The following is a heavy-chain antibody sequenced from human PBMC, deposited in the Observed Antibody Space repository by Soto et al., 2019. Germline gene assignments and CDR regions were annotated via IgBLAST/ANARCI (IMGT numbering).Heavy chain of an antibody. CDR3: AKGPRIFVLLLSCFLPCCMDV. J-gene: IGHJ6*02. CDR2: ISASGGST. Sequence: RRYLRLSCAASGFTLSSSATSWVRQAPGKGLEWVSSISASGGSTYYADSVKGRFTISRDNSKNTLYLQMNSLRAEDTAVYHCAKGPRIFVLLLSCFLPCCMDVSGHGT. V-gene: IGHV3-23*01. CDR1: GFTLSSSA. D-gene: IGHD3-3*01.